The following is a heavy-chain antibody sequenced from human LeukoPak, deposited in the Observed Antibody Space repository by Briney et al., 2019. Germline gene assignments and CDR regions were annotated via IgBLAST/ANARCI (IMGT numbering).Heavy chain of an antibody. V-gene: IGHV1-69*04. CDR3: ARGNTGSYLTHFDY. J-gene: IGHJ4*02. CDR2: IVPMVGPP. CDR1: GGIFSTYA. Sequence: SVKVSCKGSGGIFSTYAISWLRQAPGQGLEWMGRIVPMVGPPNYAQKFQGRITITADKSTNTAYMELSSLRSEDTAMYYCARGNTGSYLTHFDYWGQGTLVTVSS. D-gene: IGHD1-26*01.